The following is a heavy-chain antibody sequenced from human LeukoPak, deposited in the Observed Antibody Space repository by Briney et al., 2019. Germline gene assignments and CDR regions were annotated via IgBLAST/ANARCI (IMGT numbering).Heavy chain of an antibody. CDR1: GFTFSSYA. D-gene: IGHD6-6*01. Sequence: GGSLRLSCAASGFTFSSYAMSWVRQAPGKGLKWVSTFSGSGGSTHYADSVKGRFTISRDNSKNTLYLQMNSLRAEDTAVYYCARDRSSGGEYSSSSYYYYYMDVWGKGTTVTVSS. V-gene: IGHV3-23*01. CDR3: ARDRSSGGEYSSSSYYYYYMDV. J-gene: IGHJ6*03. CDR2: FSGSGGST.